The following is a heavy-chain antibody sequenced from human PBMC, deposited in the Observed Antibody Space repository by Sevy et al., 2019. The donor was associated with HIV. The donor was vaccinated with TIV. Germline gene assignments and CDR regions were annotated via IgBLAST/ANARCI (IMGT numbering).Heavy chain of an antibody. J-gene: IGHJ4*02. CDR2: ISAYNGNT. CDR1: GYTFTSYG. V-gene: IGHV1-18*04. Sequence: ASVKVSCKASGYTFTSYGISWVRQAPGQGLEWMGGISAYNGNTNYAQKLQGRVTMTTDTSTSTAYMELRSLRSDDTAVYYCARDLLWFGELLHYFDYWGQGTLATVSS. CDR3: ARDLLWFGELLHYFDY. D-gene: IGHD3-10*01.